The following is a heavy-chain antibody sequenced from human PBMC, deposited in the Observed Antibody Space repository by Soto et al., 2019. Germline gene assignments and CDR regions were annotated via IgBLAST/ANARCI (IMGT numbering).Heavy chain of an antibody. CDR2: MNPNSGNT. V-gene: IGHV1-8*01. CDR1: GYTFTSYD. CDR3: ARGLRYYGSGSYNYYYYYMDV. J-gene: IGHJ6*03. Sequence: QVQLVQSGAEVKKPGASVKVSCKASGYTFTSYDINWVRQATGQGLEWMGWMNPNSGNTGYAQKFQGRVTMTRNTSISTAYMELSSLRSEDTAVYYCARGLRYYGSGSYNYYYYYMDVWGKGTTVTVPS. D-gene: IGHD3-10*01.